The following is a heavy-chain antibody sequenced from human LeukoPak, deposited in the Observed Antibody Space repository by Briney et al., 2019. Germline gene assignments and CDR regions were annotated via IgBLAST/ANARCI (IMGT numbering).Heavy chain of an antibody. V-gene: IGHV1-2*02. CDR1: GYTFTGYY. D-gene: IGHD2-2*02. CDR2: INPNSGGT. CDR3: ASALLGYCSSTSCYTGGD. Sequence: ASLKVSCKASGYTFTGYYMHWVRQAPGQGLEWMGWINPNSGGTNYAQKFQGRVTMTRDTSISTAYMELSRLRSDDTAVYYCASALLGYCSSTSCYTGGDWGQGTLVTVSS. J-gene: IGHJ4*02.